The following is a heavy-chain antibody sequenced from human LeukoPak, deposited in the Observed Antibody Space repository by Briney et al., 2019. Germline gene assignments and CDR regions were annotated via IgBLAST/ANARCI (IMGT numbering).Heavy chain of an antibody. Sequence: QTGGSLRLSCAASGFTFSSYWMSWVRQAPGKGLEWVSAISGSGGSTYYADSVKGRFTISRDNSKNTLYLQMNSLRAEDTAVYYCAKDLYYYIRWLGWNYWGQGTLVTVSS. CDR1: GFTFSSYW. J-gene: IGHJ4*02. D-gene: IGHD3-9*01. CDR2: ISGSGGST. V-gene: IGHV3-23*01. CDR3: AKDLYYYIRWLGWNY.